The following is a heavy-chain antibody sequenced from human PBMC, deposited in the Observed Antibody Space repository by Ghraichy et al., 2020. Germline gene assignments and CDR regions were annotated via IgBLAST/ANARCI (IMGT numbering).Heavy chain of an antibody. CDR3: AKGVTAAYYYYGLDV. CDR1: GFTFSTYT. CDR2: VSGGGGST. J-gene: IGHJ6*02. Sequence: GGSLRLSCEASGFTFSTYTMSWVRQAPGKGLEWVSGVSGGGGSTYYADSVKGRFTISRDNSKNTLYLQMNSLRAEDTAVYYCAKGVTAAYYYYGLDVWGQGTTVTVSS. D-gene: IGHD1-14*01. V-gene: IGHV3-23*01.